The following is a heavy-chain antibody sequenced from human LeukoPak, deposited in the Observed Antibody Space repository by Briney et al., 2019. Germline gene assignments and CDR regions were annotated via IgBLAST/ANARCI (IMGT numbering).Heavy chain of an antibody. CDR1: GGSFSGYY. J-gene: IGHJ4*02. Sequence: PSETLSLTCAVYGGSFSGYYWSWIRQPPGKGLEWIGEINHSGSTNYNASLKSRVTISVDTSKNQFSLKLSSVTAAYTAVYYCARHPFATPFDSWGQGTLVTVSS. CDR3: ARHPFATPFDS. CDR2: INHSGST. D-gene: IGHD2-15*01. V-gene: IGHV4-34*01.